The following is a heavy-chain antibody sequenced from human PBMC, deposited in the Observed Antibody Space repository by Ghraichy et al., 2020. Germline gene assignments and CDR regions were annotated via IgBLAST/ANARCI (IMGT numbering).Heavy chain of an antibody. CDR1: GFTFSSYA. CDR3: AKESTPPGYYDSSGYYYFDY. D-gene: IGHD3-22*01. Sequence: GGSLRLSCAASGFTFSSYAMSWVRQAPGKGLEWVSAISGSGGSTYYADSVKGRFTISRDNSQNTLYLQMNSLRAEDTAVYYCAKESTPPGYYDSSGYYYFDYWGQGTLVTVSS. V-gene: IGHV3-23*01. J-gene: IGHJ4*02. CDR2: ISGSGGST.